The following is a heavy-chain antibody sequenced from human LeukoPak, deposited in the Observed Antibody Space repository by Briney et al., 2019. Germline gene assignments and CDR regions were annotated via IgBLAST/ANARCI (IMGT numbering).Heavy chain of an antibody. CDR2: VYGGDSDT. Sequence: GESLKIACKGSGYSFSNYWIGRVRQMPGKGLEWMGVVYGGDSDTRYSPSFQGQVTISVDKSITTAYLQWSSLRASDTAMYYCASHESWFAEDAFDIWGQGTIVTVSS. D-gene: IGHD3-10*01. CDR3: ASHESWFAEDAFDI. J-gene: IGHJ3*02. CDR1: GYSFSNYW. V-gene: IGHV5-51*01.